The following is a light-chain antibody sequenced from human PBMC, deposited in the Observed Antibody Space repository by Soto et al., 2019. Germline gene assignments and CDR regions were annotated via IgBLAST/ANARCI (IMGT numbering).Light chain of an antibody. CDR2: ATS. J-gene: IGKJ3*01. CDR1: QGISNW. Sequence: DIQRTQSPSFVSASVGDRVTITCRASQGISNWLAWYQQKPGKAPKLLIYATSNVQGGVPSRFSGSGSGTDFTLTIGSLQPEDSATYYCQQSSSFPLTFGPGTKVDIK. CDR3: QQSSSFPLT. V-gene: IGKV1-12*01.